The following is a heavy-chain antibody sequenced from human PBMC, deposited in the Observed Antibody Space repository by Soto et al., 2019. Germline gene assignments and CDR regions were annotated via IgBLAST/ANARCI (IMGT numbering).Heavy chain of an antibody. D-gene: IGHD3-3*01. CDR2: ISTTSSSI. J-gene: IGHJ4*02. CDR1: GFTFSSYS. Sequence: PGGSLRLSCASSGFTFSSYSMNWFRQAPGKGLEWISYISTTSSSIYYADSVKGRFTISRDNAKNSLFLQMNSLRDEDTAVYYCARKGVAFDYWGQGALVTVSS. CDR3: ARKGVAFDY. V-gene: IGHV3-48*02.